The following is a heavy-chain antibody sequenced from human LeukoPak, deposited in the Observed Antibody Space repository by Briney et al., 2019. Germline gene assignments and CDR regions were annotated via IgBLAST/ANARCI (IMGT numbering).Heavy chain of an antibody. CDR1: GYTFTSYD. D-gene: IGHD3-10*01. V-gene: IGHV1-8*01. CDR3: ASGGLWFGELNQMGDAFDI. J-gene: IGHJ3*02. Sequence: GASVKVSCKASGYTFTSYDINWVRQATGQGLEWMGWMNPNSGNTGYAQKFQGRVTMTRNTSISTAYMELSSLRSEDTAVYYCASGGLWFGELNQMGDAFDIWGQGTMVTVSS. CDR2: MNPNSGNT.